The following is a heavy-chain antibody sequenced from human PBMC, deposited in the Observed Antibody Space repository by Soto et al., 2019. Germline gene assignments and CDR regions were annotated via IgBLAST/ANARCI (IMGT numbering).Heavy chain of an antibody. CDR1: GFTVGSNY. Sequence: EVQLVESGGGLTQPGVSLRLSCAASGFTVGSNYMSWVRQAPGKGLEWVSVIYSAGTPYYADSVKGRFTISRENSNNTLYLHMNNLRAEDTAVYYCARSTYYDILTGSYYYYAMDVWGQGTTVTVSS. V-gene: IGHV3-53*01. CDR3: ARSTYYDILTGSYYYYAMDV. CDR2: IYSAGTP. D-gene: IGHD3-9*01. J-gene: IGHJ6*02.